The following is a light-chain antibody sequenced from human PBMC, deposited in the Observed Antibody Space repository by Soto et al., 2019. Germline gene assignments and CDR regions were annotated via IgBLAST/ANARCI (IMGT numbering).Light chain of an antibody. CDR1: NSDIGGYNY. J-gene: IGLJ3*02. Sequence: QSALAQPASVSGSPGQSITSSCTGTNSDIGGYNYVSWYQQFPGKAPKLMIHEVSNRPSGVSNRFSGSKSGNTASLTISGLQADDEADYYCSSYTSRETWVFGGGTKLTVL. CDR3: SSYTSRETWV. CDR2: EVS. V-gene: IGLV2-14*01.